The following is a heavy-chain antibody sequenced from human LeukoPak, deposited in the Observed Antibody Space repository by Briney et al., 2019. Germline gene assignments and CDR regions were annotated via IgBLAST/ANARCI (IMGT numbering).Heavy chain of an antibody. Sequence: ASVKVSCRASGHTFTTYDLNWVRQAPGQGLEWLGWMSPNSGNTGYAQKFQGRVTMTRDTSISTAYMELSSLRSEDTAVYYCARDQEGFDYWGQGTLVTVSS. V-gene: IGHV1-8*01. CDR3: ARDQEGFDY. CDR2: MSPNSGNT. CDR1: GHTFTTYD. J-gene: IGHJ4*02.